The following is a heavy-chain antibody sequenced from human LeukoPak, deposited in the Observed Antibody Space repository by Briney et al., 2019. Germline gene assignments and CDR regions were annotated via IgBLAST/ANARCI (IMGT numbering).Heavy chain of an antibody. CDR3: VRDAPLVVGAAATKV. D-gene: IGHD2-15*01. J-gene: IGHJ4*02. V-gene: IGHV1-18*01. CDR1: GYTFTSYG. CDR2: ISAYNGNT. Sequence: ASVKVSCKASGYTFTSYGISWVRQAPGQGLEWVGWISAYNGNTNYAQKLQGRVTMTTDTSTSTAYMELRSLRSDDTAVYYCVRDAPLVVGAAATKVWGQGTLVTVSS.